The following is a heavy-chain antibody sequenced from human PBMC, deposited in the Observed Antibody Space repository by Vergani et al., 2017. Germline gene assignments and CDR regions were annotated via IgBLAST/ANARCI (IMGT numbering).Heavy chain of an antibody. V-gene: IGHV1-46*03. CDR1: GYTFTAYY. J-gene: IGHJ4*02. CDR2: ISPDGFST. Sequence: QVQLVQSGAEVGKPGASVKISCKASGYTFTAYYIPWVQQAPEQGLEWVGVISPDGFSTFYAQKFQGRVTITRDTSTSTVYVEVTSLRSDDTAVYYCAREPPLTGFFDYWGQGTLVTVSS. D-gene: IGHD3-9*01. CDR3: AREPPLTGFFDY.